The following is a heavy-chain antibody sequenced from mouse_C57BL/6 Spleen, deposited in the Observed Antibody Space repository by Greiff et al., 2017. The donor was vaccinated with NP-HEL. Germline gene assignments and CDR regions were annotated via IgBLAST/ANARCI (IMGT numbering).Heavy chain of an antibody. V-gene: IGHV5-17*01. Sequence: DVQLVESGGGLVKPGGSLKLSCAASGFTFSDYGMHWVRQAPEKGLEWVAYISSGSSTIYYADTVKGRFTISRDNAKNTLFLQMTSLRSEDTAMYYCARWGTGTLMDYWGQGTSVTVSS. D-gene: IGHD4-1*01. CDR3: ARWGTGTLMDY. CDR1: GFTFSDYG. CDR2: ISSGSSTI. J-gene: IGHJ4*01.